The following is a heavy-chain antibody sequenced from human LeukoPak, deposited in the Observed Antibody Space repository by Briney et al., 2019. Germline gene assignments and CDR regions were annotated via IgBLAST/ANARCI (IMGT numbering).Heavy chain of an antibody. J-gene: IGHJ3*02. D-gene: IGHD2-15*01. V-gene: IGHV3-30*18. CDR2: ISHEGTNE. Sequence: PGGSLRLSCEVSGFRLTTYGTHWVRQAPGKGLEWVAVISHEGTNEYYIDFVKGRFTISRDNSKNTVYLQMSSLRSEDTAVYYCAKVATNMLLYDAFDIWGQGTMVTVSS. CDR3: AKVATNMLLYDAFDI. CDR1: GFRLTTYG.